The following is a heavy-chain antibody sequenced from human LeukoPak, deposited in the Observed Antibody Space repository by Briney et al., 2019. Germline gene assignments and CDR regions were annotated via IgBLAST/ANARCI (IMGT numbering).Heavy chain of an antibody. CDR1: GYTFTSYG. Sequence: ASVKVSCKASGYTFTSYGISWVRQAPGQGLEWMGWISAYNGDTNYAQKLQGRVTMTTDTSTSTAYMELRSLRSDDTAVYYCAREYYYDSSGYYYYYYGMDVWGQGTTVTVSS. D-gene: IGHD3-22*01. V-gene: IGHV1-18*01. J-gene: IGHJ6*02. CDR3: AREYYYDSSGYYYYYYGMDV. CDR2: ISAYNGDT.